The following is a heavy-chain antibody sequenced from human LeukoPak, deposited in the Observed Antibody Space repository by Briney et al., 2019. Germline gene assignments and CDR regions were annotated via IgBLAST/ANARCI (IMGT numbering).Heavy chain of an antibody. D-gene: IGHD6-19*01. CDR1: GYIFTSYW. CDR3: ARGYDGSGWQPGY. V-gene: IGHV5-51*01. CDR2: IYPGDSDT. J-gene: IGHJ4*02. Sequence: GESLKISCKGSGYIFTSYWIGWVRQMPGKGLEWMGIIYPGDSDTRYSPSFQGQVTISADKSISTAYLQWSSLEASDTAMYYCARGYDGSGWQPGYWGQGTLVTVSS.